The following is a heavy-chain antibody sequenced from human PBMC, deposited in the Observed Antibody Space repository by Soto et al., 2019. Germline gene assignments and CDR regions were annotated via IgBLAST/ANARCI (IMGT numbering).Heavy chain of an antibody. Sequence: EVQLMESGGGLVKPGGSLRLSCAASGVGFSPYGMNWLRQTPGKGPEWVSSIDSSGRNVYYADSVEGRFTTSRDNAKNSLYLQMNSLRVEDTALYFCARDESAGSSTSNWGQGTLVTVSS. V-gene: IGHV3-21*01. CDR3: ARDESAGSSTSN. D-gene: IGHD2-2*01. J-gene: IGHJ4*02. CDR1: GVGFSPYG. CDR2: IDSSGRNV.